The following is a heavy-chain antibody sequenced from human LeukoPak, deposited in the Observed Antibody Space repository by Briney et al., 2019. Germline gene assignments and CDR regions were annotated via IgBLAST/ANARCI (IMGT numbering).Heavy chain of an antibody. D-gene: IGHD2-2*01. V-gene: IGHV3-7*01. CDR2: IKEDGNEK. CDR1: GLTFSNYW. J-gene: IGHJ4*02. CDR3: ARDRSRFYY. Sequence: PGGSLRLSCAASGLTFSNYWMSWVRQAPGKGLEWVANIKEDGNEKYYVDSVKGRFTISRDNAKKLLYLQMNNLRAEDTAVYYCARDRSRFYYWGQGTLVTVSS.